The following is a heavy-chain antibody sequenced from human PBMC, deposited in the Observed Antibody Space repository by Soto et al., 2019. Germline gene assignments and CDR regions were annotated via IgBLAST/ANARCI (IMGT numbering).Heavy chain of an antibody. V-gene: IGHV3-74*01. Sequence: EVQLVESGGGLVQPGGSLRLSCAASGFTFSNYAMHWVRQTPGKGPVWVARINSDGSATSHADSVKGRFTISRDNAKNTLYLQMNSLRAEDTAVYYCARDGPVTPVTSSDAFDIWGQGTMVTVSS. CDR1: GFTFSNYA. CDR2: INSDGSAT. D-gene: IGHD4-17*01. J-gene: IGHJ3*02. CDR3: ARDGPVTPVTSSDAFDI.